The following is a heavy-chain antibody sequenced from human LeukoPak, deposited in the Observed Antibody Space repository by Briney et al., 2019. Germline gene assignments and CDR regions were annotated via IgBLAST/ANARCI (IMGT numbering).Heavy chain of an antibody. CDR2: INHRGST. J-gene: IGHJ6*03. Sequence: TPAQTLSLTCTVSGGSISRYYWSCIRQPPGKGLEWIGEINHRGSTNYNPSLKSRLTISVDMSKNQFSLKVSYVPAADTAVYYCARIGRYCSSTSCYAKIYYYKDVWGKGTTVTVSS. CDR3: ARIGRYCSSTSCYAKIYYYKDV. V-gene: IGHV4-34*01. CDR1: GGSISRYY. D-gene: IGHD2-2*01.